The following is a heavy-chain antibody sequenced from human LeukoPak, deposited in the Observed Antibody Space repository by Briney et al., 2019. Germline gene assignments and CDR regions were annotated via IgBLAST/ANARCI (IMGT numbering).Heavy chain of an antibody. CDR1: GGSISGYY. D-gene: IGHD3-16*01. J-gene: IGHJ4*02. Sequence: SETLSLTCSVSGGSISGYYWSWIRQPPGTGLDWIGHVYASGSSNYNPSLKSRVTISLDPSKNQFSLRLSAVTAADTALYYCARYDWATGAFDFWGQGTLVTVSS. CDR3: ARYDWATGAFDF. CDR2: VYASGSS. V-gene: IGHV4-4*09.